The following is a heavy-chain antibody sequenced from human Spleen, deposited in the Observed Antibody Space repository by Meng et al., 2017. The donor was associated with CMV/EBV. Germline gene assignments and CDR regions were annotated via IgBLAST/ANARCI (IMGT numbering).Heavy chain of an antibody. CDR1: GFTFSHYG. J-gene: IGHJ4*02. CDR3: ARVKSGYYHEFDY. CDR2: ISYEGSNY. Sequence: QVQLVESGGGVVQPGKSLRLSCDASGFTFSHYGMSWVRQAPGKGLEWLAVISYEGSNYYYGDPVKGRITVSRDNSKNTLYLQMNSLRPEDTALYYCARVKSGYYHEFDYWGQGTLVTVSS. D-gene: IGHD3-9*01. V-gene: IGHV3-30*03.